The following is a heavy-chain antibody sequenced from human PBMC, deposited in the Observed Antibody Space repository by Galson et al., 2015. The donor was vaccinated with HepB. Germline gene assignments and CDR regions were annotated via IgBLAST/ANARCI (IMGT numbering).Heavy chain of an antibody. J-gene: IGHJ3*02. Sequence: SLRLSCAASGFTFSSYGMHWVRQAPGKGLEWVAVIWYDGSNKYYADSVKGRFTISRDNSKNTLYLQMNSLRAEDTAVYYCAILRGSSGWYGDAFDIWGQGTMVTVSS. CDR3: AILRGSSGWYGDAFDI. CDR1: GFTFSSYG. D-gene: IGHD6-19*01. CDR2: IWYDGSNK. V-gene: IGHV3-33*01.